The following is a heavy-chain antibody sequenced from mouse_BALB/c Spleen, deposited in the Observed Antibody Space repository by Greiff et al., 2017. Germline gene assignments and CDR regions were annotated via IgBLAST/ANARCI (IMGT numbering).Heavy chain of an antibody. CDR3: ARSRDLDY. J-gene: IGHJ2*01. CDR2: ISYSGST. CDR1: GYSITSDYA. V-gene: IGHV3-2*02. Sequence: EVQLQESGPGLVKPSQSLSLTCTVTGYSITSDYAWNWIRQFPGNTLEWMGYISYSGSTSYNPSLKSRISITRDTSKNQYYLQLNSVTTEDTATYYCARSRDLDYWGQGTTLTVSS.